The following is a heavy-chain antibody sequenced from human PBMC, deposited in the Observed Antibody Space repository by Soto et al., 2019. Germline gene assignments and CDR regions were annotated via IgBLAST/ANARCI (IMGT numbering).Heavy chain of an antibody. CDR1: GGSISSSSYY. CDR3: ARHATYYYDSRDPRWGFDY. D-gene: IGHD3-22*01. CDR2: IYYSGST. V-gene: IGHV4-39*01. Sequence: SETLSLTCTVSGGSISSSSYYWGWIRQPPGKGLEWIGSIYYSGSTYYNPSLKSRVTISVDTSKNQFSLKLSSVTAADTAVYYCARHATYYYDSRDPRWGFDYWGQGTLVTVSS. J-gene: IGHJ4*02.